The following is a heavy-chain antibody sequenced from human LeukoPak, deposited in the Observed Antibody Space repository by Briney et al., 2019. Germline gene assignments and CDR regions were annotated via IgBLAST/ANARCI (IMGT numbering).Heavy chain of an antibody. CDR3: ARAGGYYDSGTYLGY. J-gene: IGHJ4*02. Sequence: PSETLSLTCTVSGGSISGYYWSWIRQPPGKGLDWIGYIYYSGSTSYNPSLRSRVTISVDTSKNHFSLKLNSVTAADTAVYYCARAGGYYDSGTYLGYWGQGTLVTVSS. CDR2: IYYSGST. CDR1: GGSISGYY. D-gene: IGHD3-10*01. V-gene: IGHV4-59*01.